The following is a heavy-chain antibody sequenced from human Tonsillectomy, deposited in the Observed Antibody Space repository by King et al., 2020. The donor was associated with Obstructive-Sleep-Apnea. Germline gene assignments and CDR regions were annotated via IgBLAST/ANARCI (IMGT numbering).Heavy chain of an antibody. D-gene: IGHD3-22*01. CDR1: GGSFSGYY. J-gene: IGHJ3*02. Sequence: VQLQQWGAGLLKPSETLSLTCAVYGGSFSGYYWNWIRQPPGKGLEWIGEINHSGITNYNPSLKSRVTISVDTSKNQFSLKLSSVTAPDTAVYYFARGDTYYYDSSVYYRTDAFDIWGQGTMVTVSS. CDR3: ARGDTYYYDSSVYYRTDAFDI. CDR2: INHSGIT. V-gene: IGHV4-34*01.